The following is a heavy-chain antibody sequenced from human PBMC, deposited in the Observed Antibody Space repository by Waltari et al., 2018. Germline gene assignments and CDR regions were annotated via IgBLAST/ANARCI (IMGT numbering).Heavy chain of an antibody. CDR2: IRGPGDIV. CDR3: AKGVTVAGRSYFYVADV. CDR1: GLAFGAHA. Sequence: EVQLLESGGGLVQPGGSLRLSCAASGLAFGAHALSWVSQAPGEGLEWVAGIRGPGDIVHYRDSVKGRFTISRDKSKSTLYLQMNSLRAEDTAVFYCAKGVTVAGRSYFYVADVWGQGTTVTVSS. V-gene: IGHV3-23*01. J-gene: IGHJ6*02. D-gene: IGHD6-19*01.